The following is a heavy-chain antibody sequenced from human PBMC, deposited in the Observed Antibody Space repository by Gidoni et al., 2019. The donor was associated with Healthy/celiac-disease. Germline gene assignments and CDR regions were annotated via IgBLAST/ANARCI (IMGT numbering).Heavy chain of an antibody. CDR3: ARALPSTDLRGGAFDI. CDR2: INHSGST. V-gene: IGHV4-34*01. J-gene: IGHJ3*02. CDR1: GGSFSGYY. Sequence: QVQLQQWGAGLLKPSETLSLTCAVYGGSFSGYYWGWTRQPPGKGLEWIGEINHSGSTNYNPSRKSRVTISVDTSKNQFSLKLSSVTAADTAVYYCARALPSTDLRGGAFDIWGQGKMVTVSS. D-gene: IGHD3-3*01.